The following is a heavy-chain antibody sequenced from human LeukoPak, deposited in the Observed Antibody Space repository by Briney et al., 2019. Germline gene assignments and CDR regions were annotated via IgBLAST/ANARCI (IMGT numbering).Heavy chain of an antibody. Sequence: PGGSLRLSCAASGFTFSTCGMHWVRQAPGKGLEWVAVISYDGSNKYYVDSVKGRFTISRDNSKNTLNLQMNSLRAEDTAVYYCAKGGDNSGSYLVDFWGQGTLVTDSS. CDR3: AKGGDNSGSYLVDF. J-gene: IGHJ4*02. V-gene: IGHV3-30*18. CDR1: GFTFSTCG. CDR2: ISYDGSNK. D-gene: IGHD1-26*01.